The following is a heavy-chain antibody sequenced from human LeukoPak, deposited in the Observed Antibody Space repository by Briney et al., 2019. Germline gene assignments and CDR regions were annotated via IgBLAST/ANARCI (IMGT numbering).Heavy chain of an antibody. CDR1: GGSISSSSYY. CDR2: IYYSGST. V-gene: IGHV4-39*01. J-gene: IGHJ4*02. Sequence: SETLSLTCTVSGGSISSSSYYWGWIRQPPGKGLEWIGSIYYSGSTYYNPSLKSRVTISVDTSKNQFSLKLSSVTAADTAVYYCARHLRGYSHLDYWGQGTLVTVSS. D-gene: IGHD3-22*01. CDR3: ARHLRGYSHLDY.